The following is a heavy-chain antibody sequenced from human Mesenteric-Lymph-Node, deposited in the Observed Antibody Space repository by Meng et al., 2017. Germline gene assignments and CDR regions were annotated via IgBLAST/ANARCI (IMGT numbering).Heavy chain of an antibody. J-gene: IGHJ4*02. D-gene: IGHD3-10*01. V-gene: IGHV1-3*01. CDR2: INAGNGYT. CDR1: GYIFSTST. Sequence: QVQLVQSGVEVKKPGASVKVSCKSSGYIFSTSTMHWVRQAPGQRLEWMAWINAGNGYTKYSQKFQGRVTVTRDTPATTAYMDVSSLRSEDTAVYYCARGESRGSLDYWGQGTLVTVSS. CDR3: ARGESRGSLDY.